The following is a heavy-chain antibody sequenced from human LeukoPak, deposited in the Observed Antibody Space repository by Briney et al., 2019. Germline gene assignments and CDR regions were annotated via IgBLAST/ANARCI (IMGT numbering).Heavy chain of an antibody. V-gene: IGHV3-33*01. Sequence: GGSLRLSCLASGITFSSFGMHWVRQAPGKGLEWVAFIWYDGSNEYYADSVKGRFTIFRDNSKNTLYLQMNSLRGDDTAVYYCARDSPLTAGPFDPWGQGTLVTVSS. CDR2: IWYDGSNE. J-gene: IGHJ5*02. D-gene: IGHD7-27*01. CDR1: GITFSSFG. CDR3: ARDSPLTAGPFDP.